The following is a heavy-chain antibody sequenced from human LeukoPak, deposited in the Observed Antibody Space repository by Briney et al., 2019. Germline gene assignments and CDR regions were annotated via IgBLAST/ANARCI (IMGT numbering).Heavy chain of an antibody. CDR1: GFTFHSYG. CDR3: AKGHSRSWLFDY. CDR2: ISYDGSNK. Sequence: GGSLRLSCAASGFTFHSYGMHWVRQAPGKGLEWVAVISYDGSNKYYADSVKGRFTISRDNSKNTLYLQMNSLRAEDTAVYYCAKGHSRSWLFDYWGQGTLVTVSS. J-gene: IGHJ4*02. D-gene: IGHD6-13*01. V-gene: IGHV3-30*18.